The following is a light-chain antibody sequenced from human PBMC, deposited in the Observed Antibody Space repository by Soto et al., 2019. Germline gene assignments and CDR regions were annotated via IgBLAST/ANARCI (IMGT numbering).Light chain of an antibody. J-gene: IGKJ2*01. Sequence: DIQMTQSPSSLSASVGDRVTITCRASQSITTYLNWYQQKPGKAPQLLIYVASSLQSGVPSRFSGSGSGTDFALTISSLQPEDFASYYCQQSSSIPYTFGQGTKVDIK. V-gene: IGKV1-39*01. CDR1: QSITTY. CDR3: QQSSSIPYT. CDR2: VAS.